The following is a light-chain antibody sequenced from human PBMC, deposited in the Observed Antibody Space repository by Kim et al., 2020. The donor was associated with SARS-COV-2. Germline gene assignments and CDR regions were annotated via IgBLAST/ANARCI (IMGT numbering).Light chain of an antibody. CDR1: QDITTY. V-gene: IGKV1-33*01. CDR3: QQHDNVSAH. J-gene: IGKJ4*01. Sequence: DIQMTQSPSSLSASVGDTITITCQASQDITTYLNWYQQKPGKAPKLLIYDASNLETGVSSRFSGRGSGTHFTFTINSLQPEDFATYYCQQHDNVSAHFGGGTRVEIK. CDR2: DAS.